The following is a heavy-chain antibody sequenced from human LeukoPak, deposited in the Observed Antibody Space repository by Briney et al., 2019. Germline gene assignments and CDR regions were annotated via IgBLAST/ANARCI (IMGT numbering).Heavy chain of an antibody. CDR3: ARGQVPAARGYNWFDP. V-gene: IGHV4-34*01. D-gene: IGHD2-2*01. J-gene: IGHJ5*02. Sequence: SGTLSLTRAVYGWSFNDYYWNWIRQPPGKGLEWIGEINARGDTNFNPSVKSRVTISVDTSKNQFSLGLTSMIAADTAVYSCARGQVPAARGYNWFDPWGQGTLVTVSS. CDR1: GWSFNDYY. CDR2: INARGDT.